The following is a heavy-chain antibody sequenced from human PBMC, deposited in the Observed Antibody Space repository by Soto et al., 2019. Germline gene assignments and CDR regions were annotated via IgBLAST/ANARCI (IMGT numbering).Heavy chain of an antibody. V-gene: IGHV3-15*07. D-gene: IGHD2-2*01. J-gene: IGHJ6*02. CDR2: IKSKIDGGTT. CDR3: TTGLYCIGTSCYAIGGYYYYGMDV. Sequence: EVQLVESGGGLVKPGGSLRLSCAASGFTFSDVWMNWVRQAPGKGLEWVGRIKSKIDGGTTDYAAPVKGRFIISRDDSKNTLYLQMNSLKIEDTAVYYCTTGLYCIGTSCYAIGGYYYYGMDVWGQGTTVTVSS. CDR1: GFTFSDVW.